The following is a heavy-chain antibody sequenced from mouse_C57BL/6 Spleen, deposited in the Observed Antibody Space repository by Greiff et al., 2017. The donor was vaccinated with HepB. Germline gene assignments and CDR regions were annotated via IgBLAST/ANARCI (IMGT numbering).Heavy chain of an antibody. D-gene: IGHD2-2*01. CDR3: ARSGKSTMVTTDWFAY. CDR2: IDPSDSET. CDR1: GYTFTSYW. J-gene: IGHJ3*01. Sequence: QVQLQQPGAELVRPGSSVKLSCKASGYTFTSYWMHWVKQRPIQGLEWIGNIDPSDSETHYNQKFKDKATLTVDKSSSTAYMQLSSLTSEDSAVYYCARSGKSTMVTTDWFAYWGQGTLVTVSA. V-gene: IGHV1-52*01.